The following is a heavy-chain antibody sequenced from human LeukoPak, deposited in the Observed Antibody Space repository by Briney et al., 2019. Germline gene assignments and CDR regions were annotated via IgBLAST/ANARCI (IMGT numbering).Heavy chain of an antibody. Sequence: PGGSLRLSCAASGFTFSDYSVHWVRQAPGKGLEWVSYIGISSSSISYADSVKGRFTSSRDDAENSLYLQMNSLRAGDTAVYYCAREGLPDAFDIWGQGTMVTVSS. D-gene: IGHD3/OR15-3a*01. CDR1: GFTFSDYS. CDR3: AREGLPDAFDI. CDR2: IGISSSSI. J-gene: IGHJ3*02. V-gene: IGHV3-48*01.